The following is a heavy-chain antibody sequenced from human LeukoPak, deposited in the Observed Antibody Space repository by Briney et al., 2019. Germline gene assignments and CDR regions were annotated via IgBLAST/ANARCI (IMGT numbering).Heavy chain of an antibody. D-gene: IGHD5-18*01. CDR3: ARAARWIQVWLLDY. J-gene: IGHJ4*02. V-gene: IGHV4-34*01. CDR1: GGSFSGYY. Sequence: PSETLSLTCAVYGGSFSGYYWSWIRQPPGKGLEWIGEINHSGSTNYNPSLKSRVTISVDTSKNQFSLKLSSVTAADTAVYYCARAARWIQVWLLDYWGQGTLVTVSS. CDR2: INHSGST.